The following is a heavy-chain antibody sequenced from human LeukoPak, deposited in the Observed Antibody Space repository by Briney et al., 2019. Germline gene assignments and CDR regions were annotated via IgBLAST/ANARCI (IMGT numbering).Heavy chain of an antibody. CDR2: ISAYNGNT. V-gene: IGHV1-18*01. CDR3: AREVNGYRYGPNWFDP. D-gene: IGHD5-18*01. CDR1: GYTFTSYG. J-gene: IGHJ5*02. Sequence: ASVKVSCKASGYTFTSYGISWVRQAPGQGLEWMGWISAYNGNTNYAQKLQGRVTMTTDTSASTAYMELSSLRSEDTAVYYCAREVNGYRYGPNWFDPWGQGTLVTVSS.